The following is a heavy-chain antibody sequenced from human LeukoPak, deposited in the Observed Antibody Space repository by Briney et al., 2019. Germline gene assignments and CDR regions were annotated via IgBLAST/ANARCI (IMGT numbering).Heavy chain of an antibody. D-gene: IGHD6-19*01. V-gene: IGHV3-30-3*01. J-gene: IGHJ4*02. CDR3: ARDESIAVAGTGPY. CDR1: GFTFSSYA. Sequence: PGGSLRLSCAASGFTFSSYAMHWVRQAPGKGLEWVAVISYDGSNKYYAGSVKGRFTISRDNSKNTLYLQMNSLRAEDTAVYYCARDESIAVAGTGPYWGQGTLVTVSS. CDR2: ISYDGSNK.